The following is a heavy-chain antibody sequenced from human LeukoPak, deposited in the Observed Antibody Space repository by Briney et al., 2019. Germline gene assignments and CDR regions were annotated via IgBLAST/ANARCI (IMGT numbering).Heavy chain of an antibody. J-gene: IGHJ4*02. CDR2: IIPIFGTA. Sequence: GASVKVSCKASGCTFSSYAISWVRQAPGQGLEWMGGIIPIFGTANYAQKFQGRVTITADESTSTAYMELSSLRSEDTAVYYCARTVYCSGGSCYSPWSEPFDYWGQGTLVIVSS. CDR1: GCTFSSYA. CDR3: ARTVYCSGGSCYSPWSEPFDY. V-gene: IGHV1-69*01. D-gene: IGHD2-15*01.